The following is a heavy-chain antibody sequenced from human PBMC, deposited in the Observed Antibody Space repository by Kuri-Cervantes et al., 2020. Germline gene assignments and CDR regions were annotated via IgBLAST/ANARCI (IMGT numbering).Heavy chain of an antibody. CDR2: MNPNSGNT. Sequence: ASVKVSCKASGYTFTSYDINWVRQATGQGLEWMGWMNPNSGNTGYAQKFQGRVTITRDTSINTVYMELSRLTSDDTAVYYCARDLPAMASTSNRKRWFDPWGQGTLVTVSS. D-gene: IGHD5-18*01. CDR1: GYTFTSYD. V-gene: IGHV1-8*01. J-gene: IGHJ5*02. CDR3: ARDLPAMASTSNRKRWFDP.